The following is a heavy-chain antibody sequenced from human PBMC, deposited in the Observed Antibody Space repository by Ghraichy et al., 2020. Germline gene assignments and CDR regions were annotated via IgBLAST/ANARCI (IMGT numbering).Heavy chain of an antibody. V-gene: IGHV1-24*01. J-gene: IGHJ4*02. Sequence: ASVKVSCKVSGYTLTELSMHWVRQAPGKGLEWMGGFDPEDGETIYAQKFQGRVTMTEDTSTDTAYMELSSLRSEDTAVYYCATVPTYYYDSSGYYTGKPFDYWGQGTLVTVSS. CDR2: FDPEDGET. CDR3: ATVPTYYYDSSGYYTGKPFDY. CDR1: GYTLTELS. D-gene: IGHD3-22*01.